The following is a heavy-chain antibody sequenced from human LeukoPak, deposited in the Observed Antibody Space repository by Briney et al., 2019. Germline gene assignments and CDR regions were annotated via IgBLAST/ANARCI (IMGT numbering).Heavy chain of an antibody. J-gene: IGHJ4*02. Sequence: SETLSLTRAVYGGSFSGYYWSWIRQPPGKGLEWIGEINHSGSTNYNPSLKSRVTISVDTSKNQFSLKLSSVTAADTAVYYCARARFVVLVAAHFDYWGQGTLVTVSS. CDR3: ARARFVVLVAAHFDY. D-gene: IGHD2-15*01. CDR1: GGSFSGYY. CDR2: INHSGST. V-gene: IGHV4-34*01.